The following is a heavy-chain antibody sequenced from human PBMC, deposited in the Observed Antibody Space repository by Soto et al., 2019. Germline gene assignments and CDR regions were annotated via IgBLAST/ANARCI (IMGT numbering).Heavy chain of an antibody. D-gene: IGHD5-12*01. Sequence: ISWIRQPPGKALEWLALIDWDDDKYYSTSLKTRLTISKDTSKNQVVLTMTNMDPVDTATYYCARTRDGYNGPFDYWGQGTLVTVSS. CDR2: IDWDDDK. CDR3: ARTRDGYNGPFDY. J-gene: IGHJ4*02. V-gene: IGHV2-70*01.